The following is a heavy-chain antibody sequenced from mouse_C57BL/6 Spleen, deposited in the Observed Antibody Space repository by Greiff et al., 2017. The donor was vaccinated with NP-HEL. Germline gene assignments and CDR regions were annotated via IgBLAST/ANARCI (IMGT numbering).Heavy chain of an antibody. D-gene: IGHD1-1*01. CDR1: GFTFSNYW. J-gene: IGHJ4*01. Sequence: EVKLQESGGGLVQPGGSMKLSCVASGFTFSNYWMNWVRQSPEKGLEWVAQIRLKSDTYATHYAESVKGRFTISRDDSKSSVYLQMNNLRAADTGIYYCTGLLIRKYYYAMDYWGQGTSVTVSS. CDR3: TGLLIRKYYYAMDY. V-gene: IGHV6-3*01. CDR2: IRLKSDTYAT.